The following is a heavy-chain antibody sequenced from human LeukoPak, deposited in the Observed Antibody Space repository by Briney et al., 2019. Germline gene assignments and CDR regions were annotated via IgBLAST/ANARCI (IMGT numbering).Heavy chain of an antibody. CDR3: AKSESDY. V-gene: IGHV3-23*01. J-gene: IGHJ4*02. Sequence: TGGSLRLSCAASGSTFSSYAMSWVRQDPGKGLEWVSAISGSHGSTYYADSVKGRFTISRDNSKNTLYLQMNSLRVEDTAVYYCAKSESDYWGQGTLVTLSS. CDR1: GSTFSSYA. CDR2: ISGSHGST.